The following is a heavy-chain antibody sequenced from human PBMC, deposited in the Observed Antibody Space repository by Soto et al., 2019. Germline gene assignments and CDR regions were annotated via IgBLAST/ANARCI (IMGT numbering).Heavy chain of an antibody. CDR2: MSHSGGT. J-gene: IGHJ3*02. CDR3: ARVERGTATTVVDAFDI. D-gene: IGHD1-1*01. Sequence: QVQLQQWGAGLLKPSETLSLTCAVYGGFVTSGSYYWSWIRQPRGKGLEWIGEMSHSGGTDFIPSLQSRVTISVDTSKNQFTLKMSSVTAADTALYYCARVERGTATTVVDAFDIWGPGTMVTVSS. CDR1: GGFVTSGSYY. V-gene: IGHV4-34*01.